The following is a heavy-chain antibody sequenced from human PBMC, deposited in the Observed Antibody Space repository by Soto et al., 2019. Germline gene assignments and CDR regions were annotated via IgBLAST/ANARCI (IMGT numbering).Heavy chain of an antibody. CDR2: IYYSGST. J-gene: IGHJ4*02. Sequence: QVQLQESGPGLVKPSETLSLTCTVSGGSISSYYWSWIRQPPGKGLEWIGYIYYSGSTNYNPSLKSRVTISVDTSKNQFSLKLSSVTAADTAVYYCARRYGTTFDSWGLGTLVTVSS. V-gene: IGHV4-59*08. D-gene: IGHD1-1*01. CDR3: ARRYGTTFDS. CDR1: GGSISSYY.